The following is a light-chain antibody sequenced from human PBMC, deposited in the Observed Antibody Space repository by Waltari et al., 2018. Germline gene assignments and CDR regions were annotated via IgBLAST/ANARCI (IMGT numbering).Light chain of an antibody. Sequence: DIVMTQTPLSLPITPGEPASISCSSSQSLLHSNGNTYLHWYLQKPGQSPQLLIYGGSNRASGVPDRFSGSGSGTDFTLKISKVEAEDVGVYYCVQAIAFPFTFGPGTKLDIK. CDR1: QSLLHSNGNTY. J-gene: IGKJ3*01. V-gene: IGKV2-40*01. CDR2: GGS. CDR3: VQAIAFPFT.